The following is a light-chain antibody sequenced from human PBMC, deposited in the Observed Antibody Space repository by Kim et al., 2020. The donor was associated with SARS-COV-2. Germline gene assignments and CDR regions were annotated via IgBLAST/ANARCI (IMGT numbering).Light chain of an antibody. V-gene: IGKV3-20*01. CDR1: QSLSSTY. CDR3: QQYGSSPPYT. CDR2: GAS. J-gene: IGKJ2*01. Sequence: SPGATATLSCRASQSLSSTYLVWYQQKPGQAPRLLIYGASSRATGIPDRFSGSGSGTDFTLTISRLEPEDFAVYYCQQYGSSPPYTFGQGTKLEI.